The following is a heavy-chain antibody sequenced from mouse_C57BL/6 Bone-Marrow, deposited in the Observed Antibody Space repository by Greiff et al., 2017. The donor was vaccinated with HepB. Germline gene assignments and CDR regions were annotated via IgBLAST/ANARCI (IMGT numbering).Heavy chain of an antibody. J-gene: IGHJ2*01. CDR3: ARSIFTTVVGEGNY. Sequence: EVQLQQSGPELVKPGASVKIPCKASGYTFTDYNMDWVKQSHGKSLEWIGDINPNNGGTIYNQKFKGKATLTVDKSSSTAYMELRSLTSEDTAVYYCARSIFTTVVGEGNYWGQGTTLTVSS. CDR2: INPNNGGT. D-gene: IGHD1-1*01. CDR1: GYTFTDYN. V-gene: IGHV1-18*01.